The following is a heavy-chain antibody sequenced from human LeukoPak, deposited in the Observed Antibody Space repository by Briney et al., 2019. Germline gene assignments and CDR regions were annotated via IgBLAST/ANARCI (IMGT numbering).Heavy chain of an antibody. D-gene: IGHD2-15*01. V-gene: IGHV4-31*03. CDR1: GGSISSGGYY. CDR2: IYYSEST. J-gene: IGHJ4*02. Sequence: SETLSLTCTVSGGSISSGGYYWSWIRQHPGKGLEWIGYIYYSESTYYNPSLKSRVTISVDTSKNQFSLKLSSVTAADTAVYYCARSYCSGGSCYRTFDYWGQGTLVTVSS. CDR3: ARSYCSGGSCYRTFDY.